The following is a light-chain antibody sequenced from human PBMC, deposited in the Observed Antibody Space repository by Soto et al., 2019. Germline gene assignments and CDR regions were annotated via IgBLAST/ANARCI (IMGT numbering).Light chain of an antibody. CDR2: GAS. J-gene: IGKJ1*01. CDR1: QSVSSS. V-gene: IGKV3-15*01. CDR3: QQYNNWWT. Sequence: EIVMTQSPATLSVSPGERATLSCRASQSVSSSLAWYQQKPGQAPRLLIYGASTRATGIPARFSGGGSGTEFTLTISSLQSEDFAVYYWQQYNNWWTFGQGTKVEVK.